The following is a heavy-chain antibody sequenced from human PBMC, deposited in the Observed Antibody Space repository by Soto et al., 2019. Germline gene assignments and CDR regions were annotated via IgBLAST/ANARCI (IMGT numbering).Heavy chain of an antibody. Sequence: EVQLVESGGGLAQPGGSLRLSCAATGFTVSSNYMSWVRQAPGKGLEWVSVIYSGGSTYYTDSVKGRFTISRHNSKSRLYLQMNSLRAEDTAVYYCARVNTAMAKSLDYWGQGTLVTVSS. CDR1: GFTVSSNY. CDR3: ARVNTAMAKSLDY. D-gene: IGHD5-18*01. V-gene: IGHV3-53*04. J-gene: IGHJ4*02. CDR2: IYSGGST.